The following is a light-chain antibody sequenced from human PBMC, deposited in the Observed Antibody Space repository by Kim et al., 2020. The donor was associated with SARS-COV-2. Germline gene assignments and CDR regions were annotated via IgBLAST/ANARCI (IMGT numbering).Light chain of an antibody. CDR2: AAS. V-gene: IGKV1-39*01. J-gene: IGKJ2*03. Sequence: DIQMTQSPSSLSASVGDRVTITCRASQSIGTYVNWYQQKPGKAPELLISAASNLQSGVPSRFSGSGSGTDFTLTVSNLQPEDFATYYCQENFDTPPGFGQGTKLEI. CDR1: QSIGTY. CDR3: QENFDTPPG.